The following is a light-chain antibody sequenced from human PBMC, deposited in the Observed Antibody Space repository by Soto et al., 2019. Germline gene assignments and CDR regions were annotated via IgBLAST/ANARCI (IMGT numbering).Light chain of an antibody. V-gene: IGLV2-23*01. J-gene: IGLJ1*01. CDR2: EGS. CDR3: CSYAGSSTYV. CDR1: SSDVGSYNL. Sequence: QSVLTQPASVSGSPGQSITISCTGTSSDVGSYNLVSWYQQHPGKAPELMIYEGSKRPSGVSNRFSGSKSGNTASLTISGFQAEDEADYYCCSYAGSSTYVFGTGTKLTVL.